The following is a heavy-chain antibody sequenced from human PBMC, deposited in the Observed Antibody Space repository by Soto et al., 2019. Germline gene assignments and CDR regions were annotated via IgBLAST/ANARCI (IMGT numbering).Heavy chain of an antibody. CDR1: GVTFSTFA. V-gene: IGHV3-23*01. Sequence: GGSLRLSCAASGVTFSTFAMNWVRQAPGKGLEWVSLISGSGGSTYYADSVRGRFTISRDNSKNTLYLHMSTLRAEDTALYYCARGFMGTTFYYGMDVWGQGTTVTVSS. CDR3: ARGFMGTTFYYGMDV. D-gene: IGHD1-7*01. CDR2: ISGSGGST. J-gene: IGHJ6*02.